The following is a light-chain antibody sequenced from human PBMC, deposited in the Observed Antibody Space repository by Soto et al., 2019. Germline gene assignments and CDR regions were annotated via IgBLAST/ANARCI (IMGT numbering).Light chain of an antibody. Sequence: SYELTQPPSVSVAPGQTARIPCGGDNIGIRSVHWYQQKPGQAPVVVVYDDSDRPSGIPERFSGSNAGNMATLTISRVEAGDEADYYCQVWDASSDNNVFGTGTKVTV. J-gene: IGLJ1*01. CDR1: NIGIRS. CDR2: DDS. V-gene: IGLV3-21*02. CDR3: QVWDASSDNNV.